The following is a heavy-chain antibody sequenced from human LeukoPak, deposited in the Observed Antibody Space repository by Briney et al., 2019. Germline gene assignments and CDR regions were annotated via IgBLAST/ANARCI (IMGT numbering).Heavy chain of an antibody. Sequence: PGGSLRLSCSASGFTFDDYAMSWVRQAPGKGLEWVSGINWNGGSKGYADSVKGRFTISRDNAKNSLYLQMNSLRAEDTALYYCARDRYSSSAGVFDYWGQGTLVTVSP. CDR1: GFTFDDYA. CDR3: ARDRYSSSAGVFDY. J-gene: IGHJ4*02. D-gene: IGHD6-6*01. V-gene: IGHV3-20*04. CDR2: INWNGGSK.